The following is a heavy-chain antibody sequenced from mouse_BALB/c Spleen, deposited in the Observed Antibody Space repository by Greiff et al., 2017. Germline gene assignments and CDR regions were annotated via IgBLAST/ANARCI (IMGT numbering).Heavy chain of an antibody. V-gene: IGHV5-6*01. D-gene: IGHD2-1*01. CDR3: ARRYGNCLDY. CDR2: ISSGGSYT. CDR1: GFTFSSYG. J-gene: IGHJ2*01. Sequence: EVQLVESGGDLVKPGGSLKLSCAASGFTFSSYGMSWVRQTPDKRLEWVATISSGGSYTYYPDSVKGRFTISRDNAKNTLYLQLSSLKSEDTAMYYCARRYGNCLDYWGQGTTLTVSS.